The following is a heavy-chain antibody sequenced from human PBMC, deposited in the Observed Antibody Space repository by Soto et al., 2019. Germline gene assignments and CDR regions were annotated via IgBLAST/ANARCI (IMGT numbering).Heavy chain of an antibody. V-gene: IGHV3-21*05. J-gene: IGHJ3*02. CDR2: ISSSSSYT. CDR3: SRDSRFPHAFDI. D-gene: IGHD2-2*01. CDR1: GFTFSSYE. Sequence: GGSLRLSCAASGFTFSSYEMNWVRQAPGKGLEWVSYISSSSSYTNYADSVKGRFTISRDNAKNSLYLQMNSLRAEDTAVYYCSRDSRFPHAFDIWGQGIMVTVSS.